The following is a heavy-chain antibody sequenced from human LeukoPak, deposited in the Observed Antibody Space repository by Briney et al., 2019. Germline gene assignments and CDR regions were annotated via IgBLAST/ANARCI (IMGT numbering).Heavy chain of an antibody. CDR2: VRTKARSYTT. Sequence: SGGSLRLSCAASGFNFSDNHMDWVRQAPGKGLEWVGRVRTKARSYTTEYAASVKGRFTISRDDSMNSLYLQMRSLKTEDTAVYYCAVIVGARSFDFWGQGTLVTVSS. CDR1: GFNFSDNH. J-gene: IGHJ4*02. V-gene: IGHV3-72*01. CDR3: AVIVGARSFDF. D-gene: IGHD1-26*01.